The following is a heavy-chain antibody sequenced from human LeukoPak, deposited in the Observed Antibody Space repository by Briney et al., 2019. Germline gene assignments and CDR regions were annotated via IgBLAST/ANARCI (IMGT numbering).Heavy chain of an antibody. CDR3: ARRSSLLAFDI. V-gene: IGHV4-38-2*01. Sequence: PSETLSLTCAVSGYSISSGYYWGWIRQPPGKGLEWIGSIYHSGSTYYNPSLKSRVTISVDTSKNQFSLKLSSVTAADTAVYYCARRSSLLAFDIWGQGTMDTVSS. CDR1: GYSISSGYY. D-gene: IGHD6-13*01. CDR2: IYHSGST. J-gene: IGHJ3*02.